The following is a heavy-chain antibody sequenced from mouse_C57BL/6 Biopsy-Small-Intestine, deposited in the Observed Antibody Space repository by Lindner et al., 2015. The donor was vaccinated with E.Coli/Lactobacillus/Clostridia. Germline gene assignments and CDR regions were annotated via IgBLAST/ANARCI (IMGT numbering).Heavy chain of an antibody. D-gene: IGHD4-1*01. V-gene: IGHV1-62-2*01. CDR1: GYTFTEFT. CDR2: FYPRSLSV. Sequence: VQLQESGAELVKPGASVRLSCNTSGYTFTEFTVHWVKQRSGRGLEWIGWFYPRSLSVKYDEKFKDKATLTADKSSSTVYLELSRLTSEDSAVYFCARHAVDGTYFDYWGQGTTLTVSS. CDR3: ARHAVDGTYFDY. J-gene: IGHJ2*01.